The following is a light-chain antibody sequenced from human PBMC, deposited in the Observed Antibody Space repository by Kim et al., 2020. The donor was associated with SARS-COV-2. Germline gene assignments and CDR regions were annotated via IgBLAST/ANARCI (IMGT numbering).Light chain of an antibody. CDR1: QSISNY. Sequence: DIQMTQSPSSLSASVGDRVTITCRASQSISNYLNWYQQKPGTAPNLLIYAASKLQSGVPSRFSGSGSGTDFTLTITNLQPEDFATYYCQQSHSTLYTFGQGTKLEIK. V-gene: IGKV1-39*01. CDR3: QQSHSTLYT. CDR2: AAS. J-gene: IGKJ2*01.